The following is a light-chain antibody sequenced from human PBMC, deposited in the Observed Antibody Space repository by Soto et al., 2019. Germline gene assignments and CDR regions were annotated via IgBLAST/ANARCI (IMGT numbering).Light chain of an antibody. CDR1: QGISSY. V-gene: IGKV1-9*01. Sequence: IQLTQSPASLSASVVYRVTITCLASQGISSYLAWYQQKPGKAPKLLIYAASTLQSGVPSRFSGSGSGTDFTLTISCLQSEDFATYYCQQYYSYPRTFGQGTKVDIK. J-gene: IGKJ1*01. CDR3: QQYYSYPRT. CDR2: AAS.